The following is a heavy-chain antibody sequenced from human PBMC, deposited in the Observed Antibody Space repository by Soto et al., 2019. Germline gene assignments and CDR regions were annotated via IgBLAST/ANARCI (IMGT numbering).Heavy chain of an antibody. CDR2: IDPSDSYT. CDR1: GYSFTSYW. Sequence: GESLKISCKGSGYSFTSYWISWVRQMPGKGLEWMGRIDPSDSYTNYSPSFQGHVTISADKSISTAYLQWSSLKASDTAMYYCARFTIFGVVIVDRGHDYWGQGTLVTVSS. V-gene: IGHV5-10-1*01. D-gene: IGHD3-3*01. J-gene: IGHJ4*02. CDR3: ARFTIFGVVIVDRGHDY.